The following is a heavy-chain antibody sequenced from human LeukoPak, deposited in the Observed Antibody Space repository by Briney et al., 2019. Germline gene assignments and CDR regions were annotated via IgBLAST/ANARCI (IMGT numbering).Heavy chain of an antibody. D-gene: IGHD2-2*01. CDR1: GFTFGDYA. CDR3: TSRGLYCSSTSCSGDY. Sequence: GGSLRLSCTASGFTFGDYAMSWVRQALGKGLEWVGFIRSKAYGGTTEYAASVKGRFTISRDDSKSIAYLRMNSLKTEDTAVYYCTSRGLYCSSTSCSGDYWGQGTLVTVSS. V-gene: IGHV3-49*04. CDR2: IRSKAYGGTT. J-gene: IGHJ4*02.